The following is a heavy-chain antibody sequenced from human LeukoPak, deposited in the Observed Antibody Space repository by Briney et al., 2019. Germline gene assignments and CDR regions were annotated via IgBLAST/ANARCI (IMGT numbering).Heavy chain of an antibody. D-gene: IGHD3-10*01. CDR2: INHSGST. V-gene: IGHV4-34*01. Sequence: SETLSLTCAVYGGSFSGYYWSWIRQPPGKGLEWIGEINHSGSTDYNPSLKSRVTISVDTSKNQFSLKLSSVTAADTAVYYCASSESITMVRDDAFDIWGQGTMVTVSS. CDR1: GGSFSGYY. J-gene: IGHJ3*02. CDR3: ASSESITMVRDDAFDI.